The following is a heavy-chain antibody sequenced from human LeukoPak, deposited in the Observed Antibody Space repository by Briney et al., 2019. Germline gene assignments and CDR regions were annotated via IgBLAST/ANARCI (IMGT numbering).Heavy chain of an antibody. Sequence: GGSLRLSCAASGFTFSSYAMSWVRQAPGKGLEWVSGISGSDGSTNYADSVKGRFTISRDNSKNTLYLQMNSLRAEDTAVYYCARDHTYSSGRYFDYWGQGTLVTVSS. CDR1: GFTFSSYA. V-gene: IGHV3-23*01. CDR3: ARDHTYSSGRYFDY. J-gene: IGHJ4*02. CDR2: ISGSDGST. D-gene: IGHD6-19*01.